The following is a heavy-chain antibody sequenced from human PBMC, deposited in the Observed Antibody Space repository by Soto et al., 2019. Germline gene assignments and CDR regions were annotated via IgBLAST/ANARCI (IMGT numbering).Heavy chain of an antibody. Sequence: ASVKVSCKASGYLFTAYSMHWVRLAPGQGLEWMGVVNPSGGSTKYAQNFQGRVTMTRDTSTTTIYMELSNLRSDDTAIYYCAREENCSGGTCYSEYFLRWGQGTLVTVSS. CDR1: GYLFTAYS. V-gene: IGHV1-46*01. CDR3: AREENCSGGTCYSEYFLR. CDR2: VNPSGGST. J-gene: IGHJ1*01. D-gene: IGHD2-15*01.